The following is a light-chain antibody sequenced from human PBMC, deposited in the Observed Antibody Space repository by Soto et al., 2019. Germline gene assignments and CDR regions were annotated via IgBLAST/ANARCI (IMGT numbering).Light chain of an antibody. V-gene: IGKV3-20*01. CDR1: QSVSSSY. Sequence: EIVLTQSRGTLSLSPGERAILSCRASQSVSSSYLAWYQQKPGQAPRLLNYNATSRATGIPDRFSGSGSGTDFTLTISILEPEDFAVYYCQQYGNSRGTFGQGTKVDIK. J-gene: IGKJ1*01. CDR2: NAT. CDR3: QQYGNSRGT.